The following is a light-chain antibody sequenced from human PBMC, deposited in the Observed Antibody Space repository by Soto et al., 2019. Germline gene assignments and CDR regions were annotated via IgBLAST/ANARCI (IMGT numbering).Light chain of an antibody. Sequence: EIVLTQSPGTLPLSPGERATLSCRASQSVSSYLAWYQQKPGQAPRLLIYAASSRATGIPDRFSGSGSGTDFTLTSSRLEPEDFAVYYCQQYRSSPRTFGPGTEVDIK. CDR2: AAS. V-gene: IGKV3-20*01. J-gene: IGKJ3*01. CDR3: QQYRSSPRT. CDR1: QSVSSY.